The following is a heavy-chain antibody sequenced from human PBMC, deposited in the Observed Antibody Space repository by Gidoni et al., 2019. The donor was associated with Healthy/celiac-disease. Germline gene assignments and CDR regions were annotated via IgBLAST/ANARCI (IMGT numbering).Heavy chain of an antibody. CDR2: ISAYNGNT. J-gene: IGHJ4*02. CDR1: GYSFPIYG. V-gene: IGHV1-18*04. Sequence: QVQLVQSGAEVKKPGASVKSSCKASGYSFPIYGISWVRQAPGQGLEWMGWISAYNGNTNYAQKLQGRVTMTTDTSTSTAYMELRSLRADDTAVYYCARDLPLMTTVPPGLGYWGQGTLVTVSS. CDR3: ARDLPLMTTVPPGLGY. D-gene: IGHD4-17*01.